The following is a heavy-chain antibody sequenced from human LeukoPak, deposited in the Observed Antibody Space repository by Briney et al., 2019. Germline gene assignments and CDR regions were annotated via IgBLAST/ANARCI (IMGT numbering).Heavy chain of an antibody. CDR2: IPGRGGNT. CDR3: VKDVLSYDILTGSAY. V-gene: IGHV3-23*01. D-gene: IGHD3-9*01. J-gene: IGHJ4*02. Sequence: GGSLRLSCEVSGLIFSSYAMSWVRQAPGKGLEWVSGIPGRGGNTFYADSVKGRFTISRDNSKNTLYLQMNSLRADDTAVYYCVKDVLSYDILTGSAYWGPGILVTVSP. CDR1: GLIFSSYA.